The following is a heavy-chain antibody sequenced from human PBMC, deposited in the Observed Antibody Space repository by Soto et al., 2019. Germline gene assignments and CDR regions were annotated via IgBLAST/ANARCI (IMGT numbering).Heavy chain of an antibody. D-gene: IGHD2-2*01. J-gene: IGHJ5*02. CDR3: ARATIVCHYCSSPTPRQYWFDP. V-gene: IGHV4-30-4*01. CDR1: GGSISSGDYY. Sequence: SETLSLTXTVSGGSISSGDYYWSWIREPPGKGWDWIGYIYYSGSTYYNPSLKSRVTISVDTSKNKFSLKLSSVTAADTAVYYCARATIVCHYCSSPTPRQYWFDPWGQGTLVTVSS. CDR2: IYYSGST.